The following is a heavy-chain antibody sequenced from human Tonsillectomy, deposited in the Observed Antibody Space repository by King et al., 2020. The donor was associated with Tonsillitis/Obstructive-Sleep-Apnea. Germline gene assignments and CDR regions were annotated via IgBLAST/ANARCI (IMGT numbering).Heavy chain of an antibody. Sequence: VQLVESGGGVVQPGRSLRLSCAASGFTFSSYAMHWVRQAPGKGLEWVAAISYDGSNKHYADSVKGRFAISRDNSKNTLYLKMNGLRAEDTAVSYCARGTDYDFWSCFDYWGQGTLVTVSS. J-gene: IGHJ4*02. CDR3: ARGTDYDFWSCFDY. CDR1: GFTFSSYA. D-gene: IGHD3-3*01. V-gene: IGHV3-30*09. CDR2: ISYDGSNK.